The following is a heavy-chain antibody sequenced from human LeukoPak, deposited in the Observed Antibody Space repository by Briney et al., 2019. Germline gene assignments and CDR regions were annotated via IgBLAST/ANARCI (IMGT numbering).Heavy chain of an antibody. J-gene: IGHJ6*03. V-gene: IGHV4-34*01. Sequence: SETLSLTCAVYGGSFSPYYWSWIRQSPDKGLEWIGEINHSRSTNYNPSLKSRVTISVDTSKNQFSLKLSSVTAADTAVYYCARERGRSYGSVPYYYYYMDVWGKGTTVTVSS. D-gene: IGHD5-18*01. CDR1: GGSFSPYY. CDR3: ARERGRSYGSVPYYYYYMDV. CDR2: INHSRST.